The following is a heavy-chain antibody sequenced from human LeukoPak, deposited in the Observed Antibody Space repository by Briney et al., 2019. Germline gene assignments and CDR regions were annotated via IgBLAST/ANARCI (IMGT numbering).Heavy chain of an antibody. V-gene: IGHV3-15*07. CDR1: GFTFSNAW. CDR3: ATGGYFLDY. D-gene: IGHD3-16*01. CDR2: IKSKVDGGTI. J-gene: IGHJ4*02. Sequence: GGSLRLSCGGSGFTFSNAWMNWVRQAPGKGLEWVGRIKSKVDGGTIDYAAPVKGRFTISRDESKTTCYLQMNSLKTEGTAVYYCATGGYFLDYWGQGILVTISS.